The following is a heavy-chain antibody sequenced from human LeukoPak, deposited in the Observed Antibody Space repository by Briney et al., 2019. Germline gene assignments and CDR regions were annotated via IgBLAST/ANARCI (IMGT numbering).Heavy chain of an antibody. CDR3: AATRRDGYNFFDY. CDR2: IVVGSGNT. D-gene: IGHD5-24*01. Sequence: VASVKVSCKASGFTFTSSAMQWERQARGQRLEWIGWIVVGSGNTNYAQKFQERVTITRDMSTSTAYMELSSLRSEDTAVYYCAATRRDGYNFFDYWGQGTLVTVSS. J-gene: IGHJ4*02. V-gene: IGHV1-58*02. CDR1: GFTFTSSA.